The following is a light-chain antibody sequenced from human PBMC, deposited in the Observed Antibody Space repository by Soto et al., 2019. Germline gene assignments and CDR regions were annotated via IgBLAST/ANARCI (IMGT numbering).Light chain of an antibody. CDR2: EDN. J-gene: IGLJ2*01. Sequence: NFMLTQPHSVSESPGKTVTISCTRSSGSIASNYVQWYQQRPGSAPTTVIYEDNQRPSGVPDRFSGSIDSSSNSASLTISGLKAGDEADYHRQSFDRRNPYVVFRRRTKLTVL. CDR3: QSFDRRNPYVV. V-gene: IGLV6-57*04. CDR1: SGSIASNY.